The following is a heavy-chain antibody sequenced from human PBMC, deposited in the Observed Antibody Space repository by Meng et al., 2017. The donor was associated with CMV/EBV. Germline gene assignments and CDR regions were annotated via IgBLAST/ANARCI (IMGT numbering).Heavy chain of an antibody. CDR2: ISWDGGRT. CDR1: GFTFDNYT. V-gene: IGHV3-43*01. D-gene: IGHD5-18*01. J-gene: IGHJ4*02. CDR3: AKDSGGGYSYGSFDY. Sequence: VQRVGSGGVGVQPAGSLRLSCATSGFTFDNYTMQWGRQAPGKGVEWVSLISWDGGRTYYADSVKSRFTISRDNSKNSLYLQMNSLRTEDTALYYCAKDSGGGYSYGSFDYWGQGTLVTVSS.